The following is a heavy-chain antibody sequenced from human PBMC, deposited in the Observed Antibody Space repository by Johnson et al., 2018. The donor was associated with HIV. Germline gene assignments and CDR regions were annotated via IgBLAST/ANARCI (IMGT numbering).Heavy chain of an antibody. J-gene: IGHJ3*02. V-gene: IGHV3-64*01. D-gene: IGHD3-22*01. Sequence: VQLVESGGGLVQPGGSLRLSCAASGFTFSSYAMHWVRQAPGKGLEYVSAISSNGGSTYYANSVKGRFTISRDNSKNTLYLQMGSLRAEDMAVYYCARVVSSGHAFDIWGQGTMVTVSS. CDR1: GFTFSSYA. CDR3: ARVVSSGHAFDI. CDR2: ISSNGGST.